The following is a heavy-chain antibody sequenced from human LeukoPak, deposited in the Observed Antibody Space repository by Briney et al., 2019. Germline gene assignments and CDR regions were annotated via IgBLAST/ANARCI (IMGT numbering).Heavy chain of an antibody. CDR1: GGSISSYY. D-gene: IGHD2-21*01. Sequence: PSETLSLTCTVSGGSISSYYRNWIRQPPGKGLEWIGYIFYSGSSNYNPSLKSRVTMSVDTSKNQFSLSLNSVTAADTAVYYCARGWTAELFRLDLWGRGTLVTVSS. J-gene: IGHJ2*01. CDR2: IFYSGSS. CDR3: ARGWTAELFRLDL. V-gene: IGHV4-59*01.